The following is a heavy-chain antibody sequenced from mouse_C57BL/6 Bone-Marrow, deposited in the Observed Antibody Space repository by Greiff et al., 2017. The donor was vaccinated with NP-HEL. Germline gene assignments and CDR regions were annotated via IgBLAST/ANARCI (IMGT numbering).Heavy chain of an antibody. CDR1: GFTFSDYY. Sequence: DVMLVESEGGLVQPGSSMKLSCTASGFTFSDYYMAWVRQVPEKGLEWVANINYDGSSTYYLDSLKSRFIISRDNAKNILYLQMSSPKSEDTATYYCAREGGLRRRTYAMDYWGQGTSVTVSS. J-gene: IGHJ4*01. V-gene: IGHV5-16*01. CDR2: INYDGSST. D-gene: IGHD2-4*01. CDR3: AREGGLRRRTYAMDY.